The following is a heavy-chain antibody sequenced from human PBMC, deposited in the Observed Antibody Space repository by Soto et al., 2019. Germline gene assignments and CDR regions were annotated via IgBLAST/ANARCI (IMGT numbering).Heavy chain of an antibody. CDR1: GYTFTGYY. Sequence: VASVKVSCKASGYTFTGYYMHWVRQAPGQGLEWMGWINPNSGGTNYAQKFQGWVTMTRDTSISTAYMELSRLRSDDTAVYYCARGLAVVPAAMYYYYYMDVWGKGTTVTVSS. V-gene: IGHV1-2*04. J-gene: IGHJ6*03. CDR3: ARGLAVVPAAMYYYYYMDV. CDR2: INPNSGGT. D-gene: IGHD2-2*01.